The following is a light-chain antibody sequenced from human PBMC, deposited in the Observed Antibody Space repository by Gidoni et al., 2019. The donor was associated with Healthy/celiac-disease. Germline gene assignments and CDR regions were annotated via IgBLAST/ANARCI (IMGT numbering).Light chain of an antibody. CDR2: KDS. CDR1: EVPTHY. V-gene: IGLV3-25*03. Sequence: SSDLPHPPSVSVSPGQTARITCFGYEVPTHYAHWYQQKSGQAPLLVMSKDSARPSGIPERFSGSRSGTTATLTIRGVQAEDEADHYCQSADSRGTDSFGGGTKLTVL. CDR3: QSADSRGTDS. J-gene: IGLJ2*01.